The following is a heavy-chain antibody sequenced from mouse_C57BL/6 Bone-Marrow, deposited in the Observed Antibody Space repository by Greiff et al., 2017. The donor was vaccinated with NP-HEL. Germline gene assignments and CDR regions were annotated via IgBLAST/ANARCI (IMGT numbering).Heavy chain of an antibody. D-gene: IGHD2-4*01. Sequence: EVKLVESGGDLVKPGGSLKLSCAASGFTFSSYGMSWVRQTPDKRLEWVATISSGGSYTYYPDSVKGRFTISRDNAKNTLYLQMSSLKSEDTAMYYCARGGYYDYDEGGFDYWGQGTTLTVSS. J-gene: IGHJ2*01. CDR1: GFTFSSYG. CDR3: ARGGYYDYDEGGFDY. V-gene: IGHV5-6*02. CDR2: ISSGGSYT.